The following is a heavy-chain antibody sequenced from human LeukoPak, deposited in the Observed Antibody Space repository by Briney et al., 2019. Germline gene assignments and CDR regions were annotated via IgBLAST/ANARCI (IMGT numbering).Heavy chain of an antibody. D-gene: IGHD6-13*01. J-gene: IGHJ3*02. V-gene: IGHV4-34*01. CDR3: RRDSSWVAFDI. CDR1: GGSFSGYY. Sequence: SETLSLTCAVYGGSFSGYYWSWIRQPPGKGLEWIGEINRSGSTNYNPSLKSRVTISVDTSKNQFSLKLSSVTAADTAVYYCRRDSSWVAFDIWGQGTMVTVSS. CDR2: INRSGST.